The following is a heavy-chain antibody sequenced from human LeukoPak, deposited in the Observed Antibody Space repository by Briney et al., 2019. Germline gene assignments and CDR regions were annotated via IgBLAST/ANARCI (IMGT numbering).Heavy chain of an antibody. J-gene: IGHJ6*03. Sequence: GASVKVSCKASEYTFTGYYIHWVRQAPGQGLEWMGWIDPNTGDSNYVQKFQGRVTMTRDTSISTAYMELSRLRSEDTAVYYCARGISSTSFFKYYYYYYMDVWGKGTTVTISS. CDR1: EYTFTGYY. D-gene: IGHD2-2*01. V-gene: IGHV1-2*02. CDR2: IDPNTGDS. CDR3: ARGISSTSFFKYYYYYYMDV.